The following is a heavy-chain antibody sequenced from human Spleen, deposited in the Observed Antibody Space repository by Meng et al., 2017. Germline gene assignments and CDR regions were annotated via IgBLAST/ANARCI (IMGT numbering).Heavy chain of an antibody. CDR1: GDSVKSDSSY. CDR2: FYYSGST. D-gene: IGHD6-6*01. Sequence: QVLLQESGPGLVRPSETLSLTCTGSGDSVKSDSSYWTWIRRPPGKGLEWIGHFYYSGSTNYNPSLRDRVSISVDTSKNQFSLKLSPILAADTAVYYCARERRIATRPLDYWGQGTLVTVSS. CDR3: ARERRIATRPLDY. J-gene: IGHJ4*02. V-gene: IGHV4-61*01.